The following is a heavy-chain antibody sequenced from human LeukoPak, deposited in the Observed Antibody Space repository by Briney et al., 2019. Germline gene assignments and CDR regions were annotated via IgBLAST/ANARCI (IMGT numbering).Heavy chain of an antibody. CDR1: GGSISSYY. V-gene: IGHV4-59*08. J-gene: IGHJ4*02. CDR3: ARGSSYGVIRVNYFDY. CDR2: IYYSGST. D-gene: IGHD4-17*01. Sequence: SSETLSLTCTVSGGSISSYYWSWIRQPPGKGLEWIGYIYYSGSTNYNPSLKSRVTISVDTSKNQFSLKLSSVTAADTAVYYCARGSSYGVIRVNYFDYWGQGTLVTVSS.